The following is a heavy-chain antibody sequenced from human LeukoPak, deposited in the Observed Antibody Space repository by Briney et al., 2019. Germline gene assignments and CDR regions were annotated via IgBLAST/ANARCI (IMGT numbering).Heavy chain of an antibody. V-gene: IGHV4-59*08. Sequence: SETLSLTCTVSGGSISSYYWSWIRQPPGKGLEWIGYIYYSGSTNYNPSLKSRVTISVDTSKNQFSLKLSSVTAADTAVYYCAIYRSRGWYLFDYWGQGSLVTVSS. CDR2: IYYSGST. CDR1: GGSISSYY. CDR3: AIYRSRGWYLFDY. J-gene: IGHJ4*02. D-gene: IGHD6-19*01.